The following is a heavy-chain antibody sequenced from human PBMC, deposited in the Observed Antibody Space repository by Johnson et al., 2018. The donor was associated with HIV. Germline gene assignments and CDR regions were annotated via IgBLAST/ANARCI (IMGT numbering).Heavy chain of an antibody. CDR1: GFTFDDYG. CDR3: ARRDSGSLSFDL. Sequence: VQLVESGGGVVRPGGSLRLSCAASGFTFDDYGLNWVRQGPGKGLEWVSGINWNGGNTGYADSVKGRCTISRDNYKSSVYMQMNNLRAEDTAFYYCARRDSGSLSFDLWGQGTMVTVSS. V-gene: IGHV3-20*04. CDR2: INWNGGNT. D-gene: IGHD1-26*01. J-gene: IGHJ3*01.